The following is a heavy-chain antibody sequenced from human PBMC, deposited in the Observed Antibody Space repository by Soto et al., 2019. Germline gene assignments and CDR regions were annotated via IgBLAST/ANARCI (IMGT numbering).Heavy chain of an antibody. D-gene: IGHD2-15*01. CDR3: AADLLGSSKGPYYYYGMDV. CDR1: GFTFTSSA. V-gene: IGHV1-58*01. Sequence: QMQLVQSGPEVKKPGTSVKVSCKASGFTFTSSAVQWVRQARGQRLEWIGWIVVGSGNTNYAQKFQERVTITRDMSTSTAYMELSSLRSEDTAVYYCAADLLGSSKGPYYYYGMDVWGQGTTVTVSS. J-gene: IGHJ6*02. CDR2: IVVGSGNT.